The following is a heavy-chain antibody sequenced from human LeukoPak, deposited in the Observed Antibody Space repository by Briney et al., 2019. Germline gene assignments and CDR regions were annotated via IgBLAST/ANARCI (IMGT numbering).Heavy chain of an antibody. Sequence: GGSLRLSCAASGLTLSNYWMSWVRQGPGKGLEWGANIRHDGSEKYYIDSVKGRFTISRDNAKNSVYLQMNRLRAEDTAVYYCARVRREMKRSLGRTTEYSYYYYMDVWGKGTTVTVSS. CDR1: GLTLSNYW. V-gene: IGHV3-7*01. D-gene: IGHD1/OR15-1a*01. CDR2: IRHDGSEK. CDR3: ARVRREMKRSLGRTTEYSYYYYMDV. J-gene: IGHJ6*03.